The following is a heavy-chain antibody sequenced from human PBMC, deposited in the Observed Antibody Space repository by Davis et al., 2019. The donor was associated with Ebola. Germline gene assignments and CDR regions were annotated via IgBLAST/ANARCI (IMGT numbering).Heavy chain of an antibody. CDR1: GGTFSSYA. CDR3: ARSVGGTVTMWPSWFDP. Sequence: SVKVSCKASGGTFSSYAISWVRQAPGQGLEWMGGIIPIFGTANYAQKFQGRVTITADESTSTAYMELSSLRSEDTAVYYCARSVGGTVTMWPSWFDPWGQGTLVTVSS. J-gene: IGHJ5*02. CDR2: IIPIFGTA. V-gene: IGHV1-69*13. D-gene: IGHD4-17*01.